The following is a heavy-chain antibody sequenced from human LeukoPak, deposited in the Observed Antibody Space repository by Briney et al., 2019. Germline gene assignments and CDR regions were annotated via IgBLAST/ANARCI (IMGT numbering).Heavy chain of an antibody. D-gene: IGHD6-6*01. CDR1: GGSFSGYY. J-gene: IGHJ5*02. Sequence: PSETLPLTCAVYGGSFSGYYWSWIRQPPGKGLEWIGEINHSGSTNYNPSLKSRVTISVDTSKNQFSLKLSSVTAADTAVYYCARVGNSSSSVNWFDPWGQGTLVTVSS. CDR3: ARVGNSSSSVNWFDP. V-gene: IGHV4-34*01. CDR2: INHSGST.